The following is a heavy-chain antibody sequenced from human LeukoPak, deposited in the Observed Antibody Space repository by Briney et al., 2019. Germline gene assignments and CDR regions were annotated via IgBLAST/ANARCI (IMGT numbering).Heavy chain of an antibody. Sequence: PSETLSLTCTVSGGSISSYYWSWIRQPPGKGLEWIGYIYTSGSTNYNPSLKSRVTISVDTSKNQFSLKLSSVTAADTAVYYCARENSSGWYYFDYWGQGTLVTVSA. CDR3: ARENSSGWYYFDY. J-gene: IGHJ4*02. CDR2: IYTSGST. V-gene: IGHV4-59*01. D-gene: IGHD6-19*01. CDR1: GGSISSYY.